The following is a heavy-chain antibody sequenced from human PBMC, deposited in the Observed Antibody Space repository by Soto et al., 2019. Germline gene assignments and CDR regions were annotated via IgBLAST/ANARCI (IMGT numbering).Heavy chain of an antibody. D-gene: IGHD2-2*01. Sequence: QVQLVQSGAGVKNPGSSVKVSCKASGGTFSSYTISWVRQAPGQGLEWMGRIIPSLGIANYAQKFQGRATITADKATSIAYMELSSMSSEDRAVYYCAMEYCSSTSCSRDYWGQGTLVTVSS. V-gene: IGHV1-69*02. CDR1: GGTFSSYT. CDR3: AMEYCSSTSCSRDY. CDR2: IIPSLGIA. J-gene: IGHJ4*02.